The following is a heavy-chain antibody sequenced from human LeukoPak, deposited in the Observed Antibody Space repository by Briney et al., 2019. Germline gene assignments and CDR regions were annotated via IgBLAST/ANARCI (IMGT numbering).Heavy chain of an antibody. CDR2: ISYDGSNK. CDR3: FKQKTAYEILTGYSGSYYYGMDV. J-gene: IGHJ6*02. V-gene: IGHV3-30-3*01. Sequence: PGRSLRLSCAASGFTFSSYAMHWVRQAPGKRLEWVAVISYDGSNKYYADSVKGRFTISRDNSKNTLYLQMNSLRAEDTAVFFCFKQKTAYEILTGYSGSYYYGMDVWGQGTTVTVSS. CDR1: GFTFSSYA. D-gene: IGHD3-9*01.